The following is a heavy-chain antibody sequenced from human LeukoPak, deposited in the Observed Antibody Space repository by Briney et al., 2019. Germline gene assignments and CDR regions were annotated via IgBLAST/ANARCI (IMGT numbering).Heavy chain of an antibody. CDR2: ISSSSSYI. CDR3: ARDWAVAGALTSKEFDP. D-gene: IGHD6-19*01. V-gene: IGHV3-21*01. J-gene: IGHJ5*02. Sequence: GGSLRLSCAASGFTFSSYSMNWVRQAPGKGLEWVSSISSSSSYIYYADSVKGRFTISRDNAKNSLYLQMNSLRAEDTAVYYCARDWAVAGALTSKEFDPWGQGTLVTVSS. CDR1: GFTFSSYS.